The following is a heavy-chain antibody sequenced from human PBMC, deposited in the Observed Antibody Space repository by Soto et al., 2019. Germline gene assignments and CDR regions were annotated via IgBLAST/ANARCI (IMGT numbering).Heavy chain of an antibody. Sequence: ASVKVSCKASGGTFSSYAISWVRQAPGQGLEWMGGIIPIFGTANYAQKFQGRVTITADESTSTAYMELSSLRSEDTAVYYCARGVVAVAAVYYYGMDVWGQGTTVTVSS. D-gene: IGHD2-15*01. CDR2: IIPIFGTA. V-gene: IGHV1-69*13. CDR1: GGTFSSYA. J-gene: IGHJ6*02. CDR3: ARGVVAVAAVYYYGMDV.